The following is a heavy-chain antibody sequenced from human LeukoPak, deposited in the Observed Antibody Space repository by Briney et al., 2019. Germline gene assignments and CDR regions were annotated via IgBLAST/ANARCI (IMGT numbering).Heavy chain of an antibody. CDR2: IYTSGST. Sequence: SETLSLTCTVSGGSVSSYYWSWIRQPAGKGLEWIGRIYTSGSTNYNPSLKSRVTMSVDTSKNQFSLKLSSVTAADTAVYYCARGGYSYGRYEYFDYWGQGTLVTVSS. J-gene: IGHJ4*02. CDR3: ARGGYSYGRYEYFDY. D-gene: IGHD5-18*01. V-gene: IGHV4-4*07. CDR1: GGSVSSYY.